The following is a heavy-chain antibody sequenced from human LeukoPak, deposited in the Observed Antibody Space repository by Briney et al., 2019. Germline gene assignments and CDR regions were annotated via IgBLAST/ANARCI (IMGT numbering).Heavy chain of an antibody. J-gene: IGHJ3*02. CDR2: IKQDGSEK. V-gene: IGHV3-7*01. CDR1: GFTFSSYW. CDR3: ARLRWFGDGSGFDI. Sequence: GGSLRLSCAASGFTFSSYWMSWVRQAPGKGLEWAANIKQDGSEKYYVDSVKGRFTISRDNAKNSLYLQMNSLRAEDTAVYYCARLRWFGDGSGFDIWGQGTMVTVSS. D-gene: IGHD3-10*01.